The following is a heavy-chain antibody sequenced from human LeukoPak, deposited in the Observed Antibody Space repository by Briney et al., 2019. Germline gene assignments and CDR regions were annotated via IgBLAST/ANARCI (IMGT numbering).Heavy chain of an antibody. CDR1: GGSISSYY. D-gene: IGHD3-22*01. V-gene: IGHV4-59*01. J-gene: IGHJ4*02. CDR2: IFYTGST. Sequence: PSETLSLTCTVSGGSISSYYWSWIRQPPGKGLEWIGYIFYTGSTNYNPSLKSRVTISVDTSKNQFSLKLSSVTAADTAVYYCAAGGYYDSSGTDYWGQGILVTVSS. CDR3: AAGGYYDSSGTDY.